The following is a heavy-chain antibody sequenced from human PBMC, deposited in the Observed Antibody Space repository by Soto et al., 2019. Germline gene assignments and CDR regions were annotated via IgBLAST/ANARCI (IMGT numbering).Heavy chain of an antibody. V-gene: IGHV4-30-2*01. CDR1: GGSISSGGYS. D-gene: IGHD1-26*01. CDR2: IYHSGST. Sequence: SETLSLTCAVSGGSISSGGYSWSWIRQPPGKGLEWIGYIYHSGSTYYNPSLKSRVTISVDRSKNQFSLKLSSVTAADTAVYYCARVYGGRGFDPWGQGTLVTVSS. J-gene: IGHJ5*02. CDR3: ARVYGGRGFDP.